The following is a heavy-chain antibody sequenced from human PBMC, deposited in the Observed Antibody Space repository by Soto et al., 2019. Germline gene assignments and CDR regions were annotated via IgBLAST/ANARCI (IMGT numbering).Heavy chain of an antibody. Sequence: GGSLRLSCAASGFTFSSYWMSWVRQAPGKGLEWVANIKQDGSEKYYVDSVKGRFTISRDNAKNSLYLQMNSLRAEDTAVYYCARDSGSYSYYYGMDVWGQGTTVTVSS. D-gene: IGHD1-26*01. V-gene: IGHV3-7*04. CDR2: IKQDGSEK. J-gene: IGHJ6*02. CDR1: GFTFSSYW. CDR3: ARDSGSYSYYYGMDV.